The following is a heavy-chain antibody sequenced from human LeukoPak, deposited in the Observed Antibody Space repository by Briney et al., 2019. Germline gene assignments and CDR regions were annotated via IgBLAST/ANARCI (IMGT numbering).Heavy chain of an antibody. CDR2: IRYDGSNK. CDR1: GFIFSTYG. V-gene: IGHV3-30*02. CDR3: ARGGYYGSGSYSRYPFDY. D-gene: IGHD3-10*01. Sequence: PGGSLRLSCAASGFIFSTYGMHWVRQAPGKGLEWVAFIRYDGSNKYYADSVKGRFTISRDNSKNTLYLQMNSLRAEDTAVYYCARGGYYGSGSYSRYPFDYWGQGTLVTVSS. J-gene: IGHJ4*02.